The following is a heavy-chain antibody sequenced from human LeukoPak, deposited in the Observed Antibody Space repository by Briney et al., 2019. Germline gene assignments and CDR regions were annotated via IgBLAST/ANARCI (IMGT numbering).Heavy chain of an antibody. CDR1: GFTFSSYW. CDR2: IKQDGREK. J-gene: IGHJ5*02. D-gene: IGHD3-3*01. V-gene: IGHV3-7*01. CDR3: ARVTHEYYDFWSGYPRGFWFDP. Sequence: PGGSLRLSCAASGFTFSSYWMSWVRQAPGKGLEWVANIKQDGREKFYVDSVKGRFTISRDNAKNSLYLQMNSLRAEDTAVYYCARVTHEYYDFWSGYPRGFWFDPWGQGTLVTVSS.